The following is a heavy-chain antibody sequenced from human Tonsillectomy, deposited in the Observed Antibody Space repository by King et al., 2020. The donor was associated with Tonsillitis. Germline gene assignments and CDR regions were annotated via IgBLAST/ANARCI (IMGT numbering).Heavy chain of an antibody. J-gene: IGHJ3*02. D-gene: IGHD1-26*01. V-gene: IGHV6-1*01. CDR1: GDSVSSNIAA. Sequence: VQLQQSGPGLVKPSQTLSLTFAISGDSVSSNIAAWNWFRQSPSRGLEWLGRTYYRSTWYPDYAVSVKIRITINPDTTKNQFSLQVDSVTPEDTAVYYCAREALGGAFDIWGQGTMVTVSS. CDR2: TYYRSTWYP. CDR3: AREALGGAFDI.